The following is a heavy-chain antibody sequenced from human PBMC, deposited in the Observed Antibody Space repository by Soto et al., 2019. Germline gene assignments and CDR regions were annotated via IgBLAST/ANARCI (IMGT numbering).Heavy chain of an antibody. J-gene: IGHJ1*01. Sequence: PSETLSLTCAVYGGSFSGQYWSWIRQPPGKGLEWIGEINHSGSINYNPSLESRFTISRDNAKNSLYLQMNSLRPEDTALYYCVKGGFTTPHHHWGQGTLVTVSS. D-gene: IGHD4-4*01. CDR3: VKGGFTTPHHH. V-gene: IGHV4-34*10. CDR1: GGSFSGQY. CDR2: INHSGSI.